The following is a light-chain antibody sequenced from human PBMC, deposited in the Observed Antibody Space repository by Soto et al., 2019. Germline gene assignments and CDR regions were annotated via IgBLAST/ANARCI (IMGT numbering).Light chain of an antibody. Sequence: EIVMTQSPATLSVSPGERATVSCRASQTINSNLAWYQQKPGQAPRLLIHGASTRATGVPARFSGSXSGXEXXXXISSLQSEDFAVYYCQQYHNWPPQYTFGQGTKLQI. CDR2: GAS. J-gene: IGKJ2*01. CDR3: QQYHNWPPQYT. CDR1: QTINSN. V-gene: IGKV3-15*01.